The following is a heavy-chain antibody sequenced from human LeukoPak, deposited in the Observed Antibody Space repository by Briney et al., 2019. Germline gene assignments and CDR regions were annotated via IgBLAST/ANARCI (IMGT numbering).Heavy chain of an antibody. CDR3: AHRRAWTDFFDY. CDR1: GFSLDTSGVG. D-gene: IGHD3/OR15-3a*01. CDR2: IFWDDDK. J-gene: IGHJ4*02. V-gene: IGHV2-5*02. Sequence: SGPTLVNPTQTLTLTCTFSGFSLDTSGVGVDWIRQTPGKALEWLVVIFWDDDKRYNSSLKSRLTITKDTSKSQVVLTMTDMDPVDTATYYCAHRRAWTDFFDYWGQGTLVTVSS.